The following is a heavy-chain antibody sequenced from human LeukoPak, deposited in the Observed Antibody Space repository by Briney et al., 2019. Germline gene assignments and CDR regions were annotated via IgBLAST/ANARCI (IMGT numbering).Heavy chain of an antibody. Sequence: PSETLSLTCTVSGGSISSYYWSWIRQPPGKGLEWIGYIYYSGSTNYNPSLKSRVTISVDTSKNQFSLKLSSVTAADTAVYYCASGYSSGWAGLEDYWGQGTLVTVSS. J-gene: IGHJ4*02. CDR2: IYYSGST. V-gene: IGHV4-59*12. CDR3: ASGYSSGWAGLEDY. D-gene: IGHD6-19*01. CDR1: GGSISSYY.